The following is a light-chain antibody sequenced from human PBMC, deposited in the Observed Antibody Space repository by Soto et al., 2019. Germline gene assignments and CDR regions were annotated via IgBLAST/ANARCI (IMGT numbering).Light chain of an antibody. V-gene: IGLV2-14*01. CDR1: SGDVGGFDY. CDR2: EVS. CDR3: SSYTSRSTPV. J-gene: IGLJ2*01. Sequence: QSVLTQPASVSGSPGQSITISCTGTSGDVGGFDYVSWYQHRPGKAPKLLIYEVSNRPSGVSNRFSGSKSGNTASLTISGLQAEDEADYYCSSYTSRSTPVFGGGTKVTVL.